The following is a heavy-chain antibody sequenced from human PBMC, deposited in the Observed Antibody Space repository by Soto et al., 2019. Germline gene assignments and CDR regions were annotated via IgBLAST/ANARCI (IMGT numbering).Heavy chain of an antibody. D-gene: IGHD6-6*01. V-gene: IGHV1-2*02. Sequence: ASVKVSCKASGFSFTGYYIHWLRQAPGQGLEWMGWINAHSGGTEYAQKLQGRVTLTRDTSIATACLTLTSLTSDVTALYYCAKDLTRQLAYWLDPWGQGTQVTVSS. CDR3: AKDLTRQLAYWLDP. J-gene: IGHJ5*02. CDR2: INAHSGGT. CDR1: GFSFTGYY.